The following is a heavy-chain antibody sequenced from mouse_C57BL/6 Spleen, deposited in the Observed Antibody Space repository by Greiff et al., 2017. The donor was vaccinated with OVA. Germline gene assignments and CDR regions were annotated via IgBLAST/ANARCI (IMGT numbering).Heavy chain of an antibody. J-gene: IGHJ4*01. CDR3: ARSGQLRQYYYAMDY. CDR1: GYTFTSYW. D-gene: IGHD3-2*02. CDR2: INPSNGGT. Sequence: VQLQQPGTELVKPGASVKLSCKASGYTFTSYWMHWVKQRPGQGLEWIGNINPSNGGTNYNEKFKSKATLTVDKSSSTACMQLSSLTSEDSAVYYCARSGQLRQYYYAMDYWGQGTSVTVSS. V-gene: IGHV1-53*01.